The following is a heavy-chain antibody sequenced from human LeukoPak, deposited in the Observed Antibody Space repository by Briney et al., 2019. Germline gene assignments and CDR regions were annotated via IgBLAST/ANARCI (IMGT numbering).Heavy chain of an antibody. J-gene: IGHJ4*02. CDR3: ARVFTAGTWSPFDY. V-gene: IGHV3-7*05. Sequence: PGGSLRLSCAASGFTFSSYWMSWVRQAPGKGLEWVANIKEDGSDKYYVDSVKGRFTVSRDNAKNSLYLQMSSLRAEDTAVYYCARVFTAGTWSPFDYWGQGTLVTVSS. D-gene: IGHD6-13*01. CDR1: GFTFSSYW. CDR2: IKEDGSDK.